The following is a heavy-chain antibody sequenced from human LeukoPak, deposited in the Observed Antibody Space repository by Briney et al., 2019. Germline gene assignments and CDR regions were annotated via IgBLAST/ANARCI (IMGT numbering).Heavy chain of an antibody. D-gene: IGHD6-19*01. Sequence: GASVKVSCKASGYTFTSYDINWARQATGQGLEWMGWMNPNSGNTGYAQKFQGRVTMTRNTSISTAYMELSSLRSEDTAVYYCARRRRMSSGWYGNWFDPWGQGTLVTVSS. V-gene: IGHV1-8*01. CDR1: GYTFTSYD. J-gene: IGHJ5*02. CDR3: ARRRRMSSGWYGNWFDP. CDR2: MNPNSGNT.